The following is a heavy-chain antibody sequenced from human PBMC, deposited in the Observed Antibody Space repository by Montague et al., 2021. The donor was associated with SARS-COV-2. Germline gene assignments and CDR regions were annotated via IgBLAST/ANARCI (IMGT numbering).Heavy chain of an antibody. CDR2: ISYGGIA. CDR3: AGKVLTVPADY. V-gene: IGHV4-4*02. D-gene: IGHD4-11*01. Sequence: SETLSLTCAVSGVSITSTNWWSLVHQPPGKGLGWIGEISYGGIATYNPSLKSRATISMDRSRNLFSLKLSSVTAADTAIYYCAGKVLTVPADYWGQGTLVTVS. CDR1: GVSITSTNW. J-gene: IGHJ4*02.